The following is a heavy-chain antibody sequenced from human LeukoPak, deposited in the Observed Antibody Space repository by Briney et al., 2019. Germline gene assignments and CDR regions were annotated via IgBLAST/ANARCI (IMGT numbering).Heavy chain of an antibody. V-gene: IGHV4-34*01. D-gene: IGHD6-13*01. Sequence: KPSETLSLTCAVYGGSFSGYYWSWIRQPPGKGLEWIGEINHSGSTNYNPSLKSRVTISVDTSKNQFSLKLSSVTAAGTAVYYCARGSVGQQQLDWFDPWGQGTLVTVSS. CDR3: ARGSVGQQQLDWFDP. CDR2: INHSGST. J-gene: IGHJ5*02. CDR1: GGSFSGYY.